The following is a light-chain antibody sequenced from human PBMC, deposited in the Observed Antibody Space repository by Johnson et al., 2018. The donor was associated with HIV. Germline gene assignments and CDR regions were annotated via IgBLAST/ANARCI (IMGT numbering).Light chain of an antibody. J-gene: IGLJ1*01. Sequence: QSVLTQPPSVSAAPGQKVTISCSGSSSNIGNNYVSWYQQLPGTAPKLLIYDNNKLPSGIPDRFSGSKSGTSATLGITGLQTGDEADYYCGTWDSSLSAHVFGTGTKVTVL. V-gene: IGLV1-51*01. CDR2: DNN. CDR3: GTWDSSLSAHV. CDR1: SSNIGNNY.